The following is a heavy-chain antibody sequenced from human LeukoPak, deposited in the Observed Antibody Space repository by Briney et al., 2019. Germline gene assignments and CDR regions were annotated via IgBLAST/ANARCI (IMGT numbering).Heavy chain of an antibody. CDR3: AKDSSGSYSHFDY. CDR2: IKEDGSEK. J-gene: IGHJ4*02. D-gene: IGHD3-22*01. CDR1: GFMFSSYW. Sequence: GGSLRLSCTASGFMFSSYWMSWVRQAPGKGLEWVADIKEDGSEKSYVDSVKGRFTISRDNAKNSLYLQMNTLRAEDTAVYYCAKDSSGSYSHFDYWGQGTLVTVSS. V-gene: IGHV3-7*01.